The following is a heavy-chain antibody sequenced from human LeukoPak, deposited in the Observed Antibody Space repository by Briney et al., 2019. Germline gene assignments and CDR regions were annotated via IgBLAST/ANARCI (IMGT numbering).Heavy chain of an antibody. Sequence: GASVKVSCKASGYTFTSYAMHWVRQAPGQRREWMGWINAGNCNTKYSQKFQGRVTITRDTSASTAYMELSSLRSEDTAVYYCARDARDMKYSSGWYGVGYFDYWGQGTLVTVSS. CDR1: GYTFTSYA. CDR2: INAGNCNT. D-gene: IGHD6-19*01. CDR3: ARDARDMKYSSGWYGVGYFDY. J-gene: IGHJ4*02. V-gene: IGHV1-3*01.